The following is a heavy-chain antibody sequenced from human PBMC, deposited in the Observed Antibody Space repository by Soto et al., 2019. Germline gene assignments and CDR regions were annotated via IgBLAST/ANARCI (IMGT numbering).Heavy chain of an antibody. CDR3: ARSEAYGPKWFDP. D-gene: IGHD4-17*01. CDR1: GGSVSSGSYY. J-gene: IGHJ5*02. Sequence: SETLSLTCTVSGGSVSSGSYYWSWIRQPPGKGLEWIGYIYYSGSTNYNPSLKSRVTISVDTSKNQFSLKLSSVTAADTAVYYCARSEAYGPKWFDPRGQGTLVTVS. CDR2: IYYSGST. V-gene: IGHV4-61*01.